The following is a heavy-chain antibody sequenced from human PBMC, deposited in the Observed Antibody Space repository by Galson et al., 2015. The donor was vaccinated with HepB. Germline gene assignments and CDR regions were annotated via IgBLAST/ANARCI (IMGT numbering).Heavy chain of an antibody. CDR2: INSDGSST. CDR1: GFTFSSYW. D-gene: IGHD1-26*01. Sequence: SLRLSCAASGFTFSSYWMHWVRQAPGKGLVWVSRINSDGSSTSYADSVKGRFTISRDNAKNTLYLQMNSLRAEDTAVYYCARGVGGYPGGYWGQGTLVTVSS. CDR3: ARGVGGYPGGY. V-gene: IGHV3-74*01. J-gene: IGHJ4*02.